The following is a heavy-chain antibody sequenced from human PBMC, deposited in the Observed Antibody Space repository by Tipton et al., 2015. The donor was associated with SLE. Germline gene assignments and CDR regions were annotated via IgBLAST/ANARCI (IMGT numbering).Heavy chain of an antibody. V-gene: IGHV4-39*01. CDR3: ARHSSSWYKDWFDP. Sequence: TLSLTCTLSGGSISSSSYYWGWIRQPPGKGLEWIGSIYYSGSTYYNPSLKSRVTISVDTPENQFSLKLSSVTAADTAVYYCARHSSSWYKDWFDPWGQGTLVTVSS. D-gene: IGHD6-13*01. CDR2: IYYSGST. J-gene: IGHJ5*02. CDR1: GGSISSSSYY.